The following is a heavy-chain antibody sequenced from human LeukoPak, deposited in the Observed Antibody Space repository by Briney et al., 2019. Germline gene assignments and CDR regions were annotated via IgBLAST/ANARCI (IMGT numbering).Heavy chain of an antibody. J-gene: IGHJ4*02. Sequence: GGSLRLSXAASGFTFSSYWMSWVRQTPGKGLEWVANIKQDGSEKYYVDSVKGRFTISRDNAKNSLYLQMNSLRAEDTAVYYCAREAYSSSSFDYWGQGTLVTVSS. CDR3: AREAYSSSSFDY. D-gene: IGHD6-6*01. CDR2: IKQDGSEK. CDR1: GFTFSSYW. V-gene: IGHV3-7*01.